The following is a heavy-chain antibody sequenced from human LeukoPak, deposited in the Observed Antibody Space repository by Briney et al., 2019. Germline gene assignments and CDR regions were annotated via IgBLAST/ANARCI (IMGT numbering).Heavy chain of an antibody. CDR2: IYSGGST. V-gene: IGHV3-53*05. J-gene: IGHJ4*02. CDR3: ARDLDFWSGSPFDY. CDR1: GFTVSSNY. D-gene: IGHD3-3*01. Sequence: SGGSLRLSCAASGFTVSSNYMSWVRQAPGKGLEWVSVIYSGGSTYYADSVKGRFTISRDNSKNTLYLQMNSLRAEDTAVYYCARDLDFWSGSPFDYWGQGTLVTVSS.